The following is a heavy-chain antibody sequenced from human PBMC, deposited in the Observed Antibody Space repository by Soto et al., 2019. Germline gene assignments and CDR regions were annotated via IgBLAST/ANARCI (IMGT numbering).Heavy chain of an antibody. J-gene: IGHJ6*02. CDR1: GFTFSTYW. V-gene: IGHV3-74*01. CDR3: ARGIRNYYGVDV. D-gene: IGHD5-18*01. CDR2: IKFDGSTT. Sequence: EVQVVESGGGLVQPGGSLRLSCVASGFTFSTYWMHWVRQAPGKGLVWVSRIKFDGSTTSYADSVKCRFTISRDNAKNTVYLQMNRLRAEDTGVYYCARGIRNYYGVDVWGQGTTVTVSS.